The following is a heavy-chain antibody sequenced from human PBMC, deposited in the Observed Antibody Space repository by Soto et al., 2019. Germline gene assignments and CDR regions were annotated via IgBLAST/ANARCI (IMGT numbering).Heavy chain of an antibody. CDR3: ARARRLPQDGGTVVSWYYYFGVDV. CDR2: IIPVFGTP. V-gene: IGHV1-69*12. Sequence: QVQLVQSGAEVKKPGSSVKVSCKASGGSFSSYAISWVRQAPGQGLEWVGGIIPVFGTPNYAQKFQGRVTITADEATSTAYIELSRVRSEDTAVYYCARARRLPQDGGTVVSWYYYFGVDVWGQGTTVTVSS. CDR1: GGSFSSYA. D-gene: IGHD4-17*01. J-gene: IGHJ6*02.